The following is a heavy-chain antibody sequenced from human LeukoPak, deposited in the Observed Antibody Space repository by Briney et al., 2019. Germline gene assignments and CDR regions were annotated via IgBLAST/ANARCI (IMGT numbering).Heavy chain of an antibody. CDR2: INPSGGST. CDR3: MVVSGARQPGDY. Sequence: GESLKISCKGSGYSFTNYWIGWVRQRPGKGLEWMGIINPSGGSTSYAQKFQGRVTMTRDMSTSTVYMELSSLRSEDTAVYYCMVVSGARQPGDYWGQGTLVTVSS. CDR1: GYSFTNYW. V-gene: IGHV1-46*01. J-gene: IGHJ4*02. D-gene: IGHD6-6*01.